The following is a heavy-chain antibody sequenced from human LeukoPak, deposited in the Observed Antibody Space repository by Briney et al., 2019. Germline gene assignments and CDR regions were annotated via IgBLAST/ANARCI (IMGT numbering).Heavy chain of an antibody. J-gene: IGHJ4*02. CDR1: GYTFTGYY. V-gene: IGHV1-2*02. Sequence: ASVKVSCKASGYTFTGYYMHWVRQAPGQGLERMGWINPNTGGTNYAQKFQGRVTMTRDTSISTAYMELTRLTSDDTAVYYCARGERYDSSGYPDSWGQGTLVTVSS. D-gene: IGHD3-22*01. CDR2: INPNTGGT. CDR3: ARGERYDSSGYPDS.